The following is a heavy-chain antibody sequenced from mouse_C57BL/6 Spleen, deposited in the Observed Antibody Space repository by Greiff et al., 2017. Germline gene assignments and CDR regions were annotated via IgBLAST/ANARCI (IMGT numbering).Heavy chain of an antibody. V-gene: IGHV5-6*01. CDR2: ISSGGSYT. J-gene: IGHJ3*01. CDR3: AREDYYGSSQAWFAY. D-gene: IGHD1-1*01. Sequence: EVQGVESGGDLVKPGGSLKLSCAASGFTFSSYGMSWVRQTPDKRLEWVATISSGGSYTYYPDSVKGRFTISRDNAKNTLYLQMSSLKSEDTAMYYCAREDYYGSSQAWFAYWGQGTLVTVSA. CDR1: GFTFSSYG.